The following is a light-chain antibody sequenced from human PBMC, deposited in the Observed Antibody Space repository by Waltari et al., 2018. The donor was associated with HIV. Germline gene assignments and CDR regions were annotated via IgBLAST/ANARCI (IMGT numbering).Light chain of an antibody. CDR3: QQSFIAPT. CDR1: QNITHY. CDR2: GAT. Sequence: DIQMAQSPSSLSASTGDRVTITCRASQNITHYLNWYHQRPGKAPSLLIYGATRLQGGVPSRFRGIGSGTFFTLIITSLQPYDFGTDYTQQSFIAPTFGRGTRVDIK. J-gene: IGKJ5*01. V-gene: IGKV1-39*01.